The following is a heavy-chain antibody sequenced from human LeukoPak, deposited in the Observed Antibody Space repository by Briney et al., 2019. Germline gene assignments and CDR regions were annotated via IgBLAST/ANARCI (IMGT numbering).Heavy chain of an antibody. Sequence: ASVEVSCKVSGYTLTELSMHWVRQAPGKGLEWMGGFDPEDGETIYAQKFQGRVTMTEDTSTDTAYMELSSLRSEDTAVYYCATRGPIVVVPAALDAFDIWGQGTMVTVSS. V-gene: IGHV1-24*01. D-gene: IGHD2-2*01. J-gene: IGHJ3*02. CDR1: GYTLTELS. CDR3: ATRGPIVVVPAALDAFDI. CDR2: FDPEDGET.